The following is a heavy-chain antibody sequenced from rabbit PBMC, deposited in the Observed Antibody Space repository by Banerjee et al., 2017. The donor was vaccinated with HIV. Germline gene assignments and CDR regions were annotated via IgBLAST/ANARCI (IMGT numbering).Heavy chain of an antibody. CDR1: GFSFSSYA. CDR2: IYDDDGST. D-gene: IGHD3-1*01. J-gene: IGHJ3*01. CDR3: ARDRYAWGWTRLDL. Sequence: QSLEESGGGLVKPGGTLTLTCTASGFSFSSYAMSWVRQAPGKRPEWIACIYDDDGSTYYASWAKGRFTISKTSSTTVTLQMTSLTAADTATYFCARDRYAWGWTRLDLWGPGTLVTVS. V-gene: IGHV1S40*01.